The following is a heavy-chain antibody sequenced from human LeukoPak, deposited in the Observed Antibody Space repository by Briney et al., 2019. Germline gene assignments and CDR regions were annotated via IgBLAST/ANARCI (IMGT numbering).Heavy chain of an antibody. CDR1: GFTFGTYA. CDR3: ARGAITMVRGWEFDY. CDR2: ISRSGRDI. J-gene: IGHJ4*02. Sequence: PGGSLRLSCAASGFTFGTYAMNWVRQAPGKGLEWVSSISRSGRDIYYADSVKGRFTISRDNSKNTLYLQMNSLRVEDTAVYYCARGAITMVRGWEFDYWGQGTLVTVSS. V-gene: IGHV3-21*01. D-gene: IGHD3-10*01.